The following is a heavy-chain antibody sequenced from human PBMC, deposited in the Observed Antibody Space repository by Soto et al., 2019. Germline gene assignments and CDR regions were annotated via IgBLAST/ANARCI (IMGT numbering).Heavy chain of an antibody. J-gene: IGHJ6*02. V-gene: IGHV3-30*09. D-gene: IGHD3-10*01. Sequence: GGSLRLSCAVSGFTFSRNAMHWVRQAPGMGLEWLAVVSYDGANKYYADSVKGRFAISRDNSRNTMSLQISNLRTEDTAVYYCARALGGYGSGTSPLTYNMDVWGQGTTVTVSS. CDR2: VSYDGANK. CDR1: GFTFSRNA. CDR3: ARALGGYGSGTSPLTYNMDV.